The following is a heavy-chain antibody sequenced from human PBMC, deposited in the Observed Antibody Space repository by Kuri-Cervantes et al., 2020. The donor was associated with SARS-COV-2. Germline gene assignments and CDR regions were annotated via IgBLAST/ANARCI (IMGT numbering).Heavy chain of an antibody. Sequence: GESLKISCAASGFTFSSYAMSWVRQAPGKGLEWVSYISGSGGSTYYANSLMGRVTISRDNSNPTLYLQMTSLRAEDTAVYYCAKSPRAIVVVPTAISWGKGTLVTSPQ. J-gene: IGHJ5*02. CDR3: AKSPRAIVVVPTAIS. CDR2: ISGSGGST. D-gene: IGHD2-2*02. V-gene: IGHV3-23*01. CDR1: GFTFSSYA.